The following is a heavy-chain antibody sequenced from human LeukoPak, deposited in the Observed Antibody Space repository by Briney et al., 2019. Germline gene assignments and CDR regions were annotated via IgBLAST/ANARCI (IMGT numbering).Heavy chain of an antibody. D-gene: IGHD6-13*01. J-gene: IGHJ5*02. CDR3: AREGVAAAGNNWFDP. CDR1: GGSFSGYY. V-gene: IGHV4-34*01. CDR2: INHSGST. Sequence: SETLSLTCAVYGGSFSGYYWSWIRQPPGKGLEWIGEINHSGSTNYNASLKSRVTISVDTSKNQFSLKLSSVNAADTAVYYCAREGVAAAGNNWFDPWGQGTLVTVSS.